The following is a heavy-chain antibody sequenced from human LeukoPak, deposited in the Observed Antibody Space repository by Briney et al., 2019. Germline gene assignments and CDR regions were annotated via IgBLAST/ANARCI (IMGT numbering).Heavy chain of an antibody. J-gene: IGHJ6*03. Sequence: SETLSLTCTVSGGSITSSSYYWGWIRQPPGKGLQWIGSFYYSGSTYYNPSLKSRVTIYVDTSKSQFSLKLSSVTAADTAVYYCARCKGGLLWFGEFYYYMDVWGKGTTVTISS. CDR1: GGSITSSSYY. CDR2: FYYSGST. D-gene: IGHD3-10*01. V-gene: IGHV4-39*01. CDR3: ARCKGGLLWFGEFYYYMDV.